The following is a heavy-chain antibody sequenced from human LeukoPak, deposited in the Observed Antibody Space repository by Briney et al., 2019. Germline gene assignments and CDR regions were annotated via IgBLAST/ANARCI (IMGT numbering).Heavy chain of an antibody. CDR1: GGSISSAGYY. CDR2: FYTSGNT. CDR3: AREREGPYGYLDY. J-gene: IGHJ4*02. Sequence: KPSETLSLTCTVSGGSISSAGYYWSWIRQPAGKGLEWIGRFYTSGNTNYNPSLKSRVTISVDTSKNQFSLKLSSVTAADTAVYYCAREREGPYGYLDYWGQGTLVTVSS. V-gene: IGHV4-61*02. D-gene: IGHD4-17*01.